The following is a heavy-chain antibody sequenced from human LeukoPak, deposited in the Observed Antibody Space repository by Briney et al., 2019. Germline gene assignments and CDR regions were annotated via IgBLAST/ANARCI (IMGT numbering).Heavy chain of an antibody. D-gene: IGHD3-22*01. CDR1: GFTFNNYA. CDR2: ISGSGGTT. CDR3: AKDQYYYDSSGYTHTTPFDY. Sequence: GGSLRLSCAASGFTFNNYAMNWVRQAPGKGLEWVSLISGSGGTTYYADSVKGRFTTSRDKSNNTLFLQMNSLRADDTALYYCAKDQYYYDSSGYTHTTPFDYWGQGTLVTVSS. J-gene: IGHJ4*02. V-gene: IGHV3-23*01.